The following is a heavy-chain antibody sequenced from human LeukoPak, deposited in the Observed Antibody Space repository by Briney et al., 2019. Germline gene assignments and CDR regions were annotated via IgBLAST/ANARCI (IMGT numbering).Heavy chain of an antibody. Sequence: ASVKVSCKASGYTFTGSYMDRVRQAPGQGLEWMGRINPNSGGTNYAQKFQGRVTMTRDTSITTAYMELSRLRSDDTAVYYCASGYSSSSGFDYWGQGTLVTVSS. D-gene: IGHD6-6*01. V-gene: IGHV1-2*06. CDR1: GYTFTGSY. J-gene: IGHJ4*02. CDR3: ASGYSSSSGFDY. CDR2: INPNSGGT.